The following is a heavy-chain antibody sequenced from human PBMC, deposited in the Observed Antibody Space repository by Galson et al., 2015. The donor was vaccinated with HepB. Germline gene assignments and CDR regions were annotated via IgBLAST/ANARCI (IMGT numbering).Heavy chain of an antibody. CDR3: AKDTARVREAFDY. CDR2: ISWNSGSI. CDR1: GFTFDDYA. Sequence: SLRLSCAASGFTFDDYAMHWVRQAPGKGLEWVSGISWNSGSIGYADSVKGRFTISRDNAKNSLYLQMNSLRAEDTALYYCAKDTARVREAFDYWGQGTLVTVSS. D-gene: IGHD1-1*01. J-gene: IGHJ4*02. V-gene: IGHV3-9*01.